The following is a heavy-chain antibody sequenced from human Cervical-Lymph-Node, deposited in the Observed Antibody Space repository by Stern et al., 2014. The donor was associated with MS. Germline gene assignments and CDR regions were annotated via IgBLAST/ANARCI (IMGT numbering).Heavy chain of an antibody. J-gene: IGHJ5*02. Sequence: VQLVESGSELKKPGASVKVSCKASGYTFNNYAMNWVRQAPGQGLEWMRWISTNPGDPDYAQGFTGRFVFSMDTSVSTAYLQITSLKAEDTAVYYCARPNDSSGLFDQWGQGTLVTVSS. CDR3: ARPNDSSGLFDQ. V-gene: IGHV7-4-1*02. CDR1: GYTFNNYA. CDR2: ISTNPGDP. D-gene: IGHD6-19*01.